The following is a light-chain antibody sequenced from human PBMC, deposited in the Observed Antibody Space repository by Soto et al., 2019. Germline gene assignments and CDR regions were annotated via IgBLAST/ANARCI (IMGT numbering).Light chain of an antibody. V-gene: IGLV1-40*01. CDR1: SSNIGANYD. CDR3: QSYDSSLSGYV. CDR2: GNN. J-gene: IGLJ1*01. Sequence: QSVLTQPPSVSGAPGQRITISCTGSSSNIGANYDVQWYQQLPGTAPKLLMYGNNNRPSGVPDRFSGPKSGTSASLAITGLQAEDEADYYCQSYDSSLSGYVFGTGTKLTVL.